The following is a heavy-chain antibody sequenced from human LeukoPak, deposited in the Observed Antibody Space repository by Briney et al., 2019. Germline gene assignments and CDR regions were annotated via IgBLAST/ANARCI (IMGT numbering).Heavy chain of an antibody. CDR3: ARATVAGRGGLDY. D-gene: IGHD6-19*01. Sequence: GGSLRLSCAASGFTFSSYSMNWVRQAPGKGLEWVSYISSGSSTIYYADSVKGRFTVSRDNADNSLYLQMSSLRAEDTAVYYCARATVAGRGGLDYWGQGTLVTVSS. CDR2: ISSGSSTI. V-gene: IGHV3-48*01. CDR1: GFTFSSYS. J-gene: IGHJ4*02.